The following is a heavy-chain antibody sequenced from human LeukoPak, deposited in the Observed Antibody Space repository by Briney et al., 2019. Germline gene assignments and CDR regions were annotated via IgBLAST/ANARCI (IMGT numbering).Heavy chain of an antibody. CDR3: AKGEYSSSWYGSLAHYYYYYMDV. D-gene: IGHD6-13*01. CDR1: GFTFSSYA. CDR2: ISGSGGST. J-gene: IGHJ6*03. Sequence: GGSLRLSCAASGFTFSSYAMSWVRQAPGKGLEWVSAISGSGGSTYYADSVKGRFTISRDNSKNTLYLQMNSLRAEDTAVYYCAKGEYSSSWYGSLAHYYYYYMDVWGKGTTVTVSS. V-gene: IGHV3-23*01.